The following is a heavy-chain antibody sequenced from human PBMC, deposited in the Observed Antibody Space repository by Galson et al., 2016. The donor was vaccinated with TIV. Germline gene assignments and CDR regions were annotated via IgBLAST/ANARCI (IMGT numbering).Heavy chain of an antibody. V-gene: IGHV3-23*01. CDR1: GFTFSIFA. D-gene: IGHD3-22*01. Sequence: SLRLSCAASGFTFSIFAMTWVRQAPGMGLEWVSAISGGGGSTYYADSVKGRFTISRDNSKNTRFLQMNSLRAEDTAVYYCTKVPSSGFSYYYCMDVWGQGTTVTVSS. J-gene: IGHJ6*02. CDR2: ISGGGGST. CDR3: TKVPSSGFSYYYCMDV.